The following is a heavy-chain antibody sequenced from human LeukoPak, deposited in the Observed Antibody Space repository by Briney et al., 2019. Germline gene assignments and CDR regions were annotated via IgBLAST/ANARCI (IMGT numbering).Heavy chain of an antibody. CDR3: ASNSRFLEWSYYFDY. D-gene: IGHD3-3*01. Sequence: ASVKVSCKASGYTFTGYYMHWVRQAPGQGLEWMGWISAYNGNTNYAQKLQGRVTMTTDTSTSTAYMELRSLRSDDTAVYYCASNSRFLEWSYYFDYWGQGTLVTVSS. CDR1: GYTFTGYY. CDR2: ISAYNGNT. V-gene: IGHV1-18*04. J-gene: IGHJ4*02.